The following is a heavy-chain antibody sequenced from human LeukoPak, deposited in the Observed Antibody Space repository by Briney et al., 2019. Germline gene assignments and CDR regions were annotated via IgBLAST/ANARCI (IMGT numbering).Heavy chain of an antibody. CDR3: ARLDYYDSSGYFGWFDP. J-gene: IGHJ5*02. CDR2: IYYSGST. V-gene: IGHV4-59*12. CDR1: GGSISSYY. Sequence: SETLSLTCTVSGGSISSYYWSWIRQPPGKGLEWIGYIYYSGSTNYNPSLKSRVTISVDTSKNQFSLKLSSVTAADTAVYYCARLDYYDSSGYFGWFDPWGQGTLVTVSS. D-gene: IGHD3-22*01.